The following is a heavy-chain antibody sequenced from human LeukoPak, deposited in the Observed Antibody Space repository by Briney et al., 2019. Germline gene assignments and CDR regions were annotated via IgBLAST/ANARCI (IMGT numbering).Heavy chain of an antibody. CDR3: ARGRSGDGYNWYYYYYMDV. CDR2: IRGSGGST. CDR1: GFTFSSYG. V-gene: IGHV3-23*01. J-gene: IGHJ6*03. D-gene: IGHD5-24*01. Sequence: GGSLRLSCAASGFTFSSYGMSWVRQAPGKGLEWVSAIRGSGGSTYYADSVKGRFTISRDNSKNTLYLQMNSLRAEDTAVYYCARGRSGDGYNWYYYYYMDVWGKGTTVTVSS.